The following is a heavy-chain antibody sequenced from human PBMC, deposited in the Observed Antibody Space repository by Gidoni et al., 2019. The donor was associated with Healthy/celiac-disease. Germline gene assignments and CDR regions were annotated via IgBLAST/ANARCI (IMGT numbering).Heavy chain of an antibody. D-gene: IGHD3-10*01. Sequence: EVQLVESGGGLVQPGRSLRLSCKASGFTFGDYAMSWVRQAPGKGLEWVGFIRSKAYGGTTEYAASVKGRFTISRDDSKSIAYLQMNSLKTEDTAVYYCTRDSVRGVIWNWFDPWGQGTLVTVSS. J-gene: IGHJ5*02. CDR1: GFTFGDYA. V-gene: IGHV3-49*04. CDR2: IRSKAYGGTT. CDR3: TRDSVRGVIWNWFDP.